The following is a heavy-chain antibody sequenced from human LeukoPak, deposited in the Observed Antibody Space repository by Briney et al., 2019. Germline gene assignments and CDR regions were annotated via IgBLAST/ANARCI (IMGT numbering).Heavy chain of an antibody. CDR2: INPNSGGT. CDR1: GYTFTGYY. V-gene: IGHV1-2*02. CDR3: ARGDRITISARGYYFDY. J-gene: IGHJ4*02. Sequence: ASVKVSCKASGYTFTGYYMHWVRQAPGQGLEWMGWINPNSGGTNYAQKFQGRVTMTRDTSISTAYMELSRLRSDDTAVYYCARGDRITISARGYYFDYWGQGTLVTVSS. D-gene: IGHD3-3*01.